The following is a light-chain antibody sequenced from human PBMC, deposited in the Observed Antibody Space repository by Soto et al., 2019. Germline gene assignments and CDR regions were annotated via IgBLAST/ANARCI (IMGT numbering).Light chain of an antibody. J-gene: IGKJ1*01. Sequence: EIVLTQSPGTLSLSPGERATLSCRASQSVSSSYLAWYQQKPGQAPRLLIYGASSRATGIPDRFSGSGSGTDFTINISRLEPEDFAVYYCQKYGSSPQTFCQGTKWEIK. CDR2: GAS. V-gene: IGKV3-20*01. CDR3: QKYGSSPQT. CDR1: QSVSSSY.